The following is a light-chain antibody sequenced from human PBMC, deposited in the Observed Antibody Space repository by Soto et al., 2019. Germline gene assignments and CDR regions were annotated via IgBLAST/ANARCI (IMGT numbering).Light chain of an antibody. CDR3: QQYTGPWT. V-gene: IGKV4-1*01. CDR1: QSVLYISNNKNY. Sequence: DIVMTQSPDSLAVSLGERATINCKSSQSVLYISNNKNYLAWYQQKPGQPPKLLIYWASTRESGVPDRFSGSGSGTDFTLTISSLQAEDVAVYYCQQYTGPWTFGQGTKVEIK. J-gene: IGKJ1*01. CDR2: WAS.